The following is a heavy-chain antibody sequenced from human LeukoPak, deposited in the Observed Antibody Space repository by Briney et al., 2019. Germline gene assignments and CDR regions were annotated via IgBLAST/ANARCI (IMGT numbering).Heavy chain of an antibody. CDR2: IYTSGST. Sequence: SETLSLTCTVSGGSISSYYWSWIRQPAGKGLEWIGRIYTSGSTNYNPSLKSRVTMSVDTSKNQFSLKLSSVTAADTAVYCCARDGRGEDSYGVDYWGQGTLVTVSS. V-gene: IGHV4-4*07. CDR1: GGSISSYY. J-gene: IGHJ4*02. CDR3: ARDGRGEDSYGVDY. D-gene: IGHD5-18*01.